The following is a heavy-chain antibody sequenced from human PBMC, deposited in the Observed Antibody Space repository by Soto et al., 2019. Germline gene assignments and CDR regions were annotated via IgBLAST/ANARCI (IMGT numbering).Heavy chain of an antibody. Sequence: PLEILSLTCPVSGGSVSSGSYYWSWIRQPPGKGLEWIGEINHSGSTNYNPSLKSRVTISVDTSKNQFSLKLSSVTAADTAVYYCARGLRGVPYPSGGSYYYYYGMDVWGQGTTVTVSS. J-gene: IGHJ6*02. D-gene: IGHD2-15*01. CDR3: ARGLRGVPYPSGGSYYYYYGMDV. V-gene: IGHV4-61*01. CDR1: GGSVSSGSYY. CDR2: INHSGST.